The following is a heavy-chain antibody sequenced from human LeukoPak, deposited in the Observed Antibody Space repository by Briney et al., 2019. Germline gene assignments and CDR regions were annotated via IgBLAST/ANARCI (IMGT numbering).Heavy chain of an antibody. D-gene: IGHD3-22*01. J-gene: IGHJ4*02. V-gene: IGHV5-51*01. CDR2: IYPGDSGT. CDR3: ARGDSSGYYPYYFDF. CDR1: GYRFASAW. Sequence: GESLKISCKGSGYRFASAWIGWVRQAPGKGLEWMGIIYPGDSGTRYSPSFQGQVTISADKSITTAYLQWSSLKASDSAMYYCARGDSSGYYPYYFDFWGQGTLVTVSS.